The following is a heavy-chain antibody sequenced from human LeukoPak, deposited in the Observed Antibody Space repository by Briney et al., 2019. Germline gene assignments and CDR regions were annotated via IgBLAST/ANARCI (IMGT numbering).Heavy chain of an antibody. CDR3: ARRYSGGWYRITIDP. CDR1: GGSFSGYY. Sequence: SETLSLTCAVYGGSFSGYYWSWIRQPPGKGLERIGQINHSGSTNYNPSLKSRVTISVDTSKNQFSLKLSSVTAADTAVYYCARRYSGGWYRITIDPWGQGTLVTVSS. CDR2: INHSGST. D-gene: IGHD6-19*01. J-gene: IGHJ5*02. V-gene: IGHV4-34*01.